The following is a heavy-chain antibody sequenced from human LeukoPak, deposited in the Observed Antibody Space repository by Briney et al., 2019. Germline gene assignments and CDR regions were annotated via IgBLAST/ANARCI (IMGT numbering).Heavy chain of an antibody. V-gene: IGHV1-69*06. CDR3: ASDILTGYYRLNWFDP. Sequence: SVKVSCKASGGTFSSYAISWVRQAPGQGLEWMGGIIPIFGTANYAQKFQGRVTITADKSTSTACMELSSLRSEDTAVYYCASDILTGYYRLNWFDPWGQGTLVTVSS. CDR2: IIPIFGTA. D-gene: IGHD3-9*01. CDR1: GGTFSSYA. J-gene: IGHJ5*02.